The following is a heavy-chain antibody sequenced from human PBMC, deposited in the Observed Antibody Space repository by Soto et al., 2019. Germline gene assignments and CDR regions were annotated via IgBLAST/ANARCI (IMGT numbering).Heavy chain of an antibody. CDR3: TTDKLLWFGEFLAAFDI. J-gene: IGHJ3*02. CDR2: IKSKTDGGTT. Sequence: CGCVRLCCAAAGFVYSNAWMIWVSQAPGKGLEWVGRIKSKTDGGTTDYAAPVKGRFTISRDDSKNTLDLQMNSLKTEDTAVYYCTTDKLLWFGEFLAAFDIWGQGTMATVS. CDR1: GFVYSNAW. V-gene: IGHV3-15*01. D-gene: IGHD3-10*01.